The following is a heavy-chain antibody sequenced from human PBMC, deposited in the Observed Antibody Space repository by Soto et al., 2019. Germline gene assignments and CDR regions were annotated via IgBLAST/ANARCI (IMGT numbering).Heavy chain of an antibody. Sequence: GGSLRLSCAASGFTFSSYGMHWVRQAPGKGLEWVAVIWYDGSNKYYADSVKGRFTISRDNSKNTLYLQMNSLRAEDTAVYYCVTIFYAGDYYGIDVSGKGITVTVAS. D-gene: IGHD3-10*02. V-gene: IGHV3-33*01. CDR1: GFTFSSYG. CDR2: IWYDGSNK. CDR3: VTIFYAGDYYGIDV. J-gene: IGHJ6*04.